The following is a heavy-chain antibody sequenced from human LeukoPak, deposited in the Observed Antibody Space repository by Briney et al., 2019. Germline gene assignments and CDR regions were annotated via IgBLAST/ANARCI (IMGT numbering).Heavy chain of an antibody. CDR1: GYSFTSYW. CDR2: IYPGESDT. D-gene: IGHD4-11*01. Sequence: RGESLKISCKGSGYSFTSYWSGWVRQMPGKGLEWMGIIYPGESDTRYSPSFQGQVTISADKSISTAYLQWSSLKASDTATYYCARSTTTVTNEYYFDYWGQGTLVTVSS. J-gene: IGHJ4*02. V-gene: IGHV5-51*01. CDR3: ARSTTTVTNEYYFDY.